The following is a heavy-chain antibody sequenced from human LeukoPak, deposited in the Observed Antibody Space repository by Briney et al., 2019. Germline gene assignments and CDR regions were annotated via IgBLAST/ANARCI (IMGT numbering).Heavy chain of an antibody. V-gene: IGHV4-59*01. D-gene: IGHD3-10*01. Sequence: ASETLSLTCTVSGGSISSYYWSWIRQPPGKGLEWIGYIYYSGSTNYNPSLKSRVTISVDTPKNQFSLKLSSVTAADTAVYYCARDRGVLWFDPWGQGTLVTVSS. J-gene: IGHJ5*02. CDR3: ARDRGVLWFDP. CDR2: IYYSGST. CDR1: GGSISSYY.